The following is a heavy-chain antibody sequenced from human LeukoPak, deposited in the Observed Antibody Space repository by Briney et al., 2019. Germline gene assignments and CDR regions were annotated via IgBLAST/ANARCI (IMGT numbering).Heavy chain of an antibody. J-gene: IGHJ4*02. Sequence: GGSLRPSCAASGFTFSSYSMNWVRQAPGKGLEWVSSISTSSSYINYADSVKGRFTISRDNAKKSLYLQMNSLRAEDTAVYYCARVYQGVSLFDGIDYWGQGTLVTVSS. V-gene: IGHV3-21*01. CDR1: GFTFSSYS. D-gene: IGHD3-10*01. CDR3: ARVYQGVSLFDGIDY. CDR2: ISTSSSYI.